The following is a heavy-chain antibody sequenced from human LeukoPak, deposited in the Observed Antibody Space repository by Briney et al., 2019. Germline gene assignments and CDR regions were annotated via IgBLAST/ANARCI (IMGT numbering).Heavy chain of an antibody. V-gene: IGHV3-33*06. CDR1: GFTVSING. CDR2: RWYDGSNK. D-gene: IGHD3-10*01. Sequence: GRCLRPSRPPSGFTVSINGIHSARQAPGRGLEWLAHRWYDGSNKYYADSVTGRFTIARDHSTNTLYLQMNSMRAEHTAVYYYAKYERTYYDSGNYFDYWGQGTLVTVSS. J-gene: IGHJ4*02. CDR3: AKYERTYYDSGNYFDY.